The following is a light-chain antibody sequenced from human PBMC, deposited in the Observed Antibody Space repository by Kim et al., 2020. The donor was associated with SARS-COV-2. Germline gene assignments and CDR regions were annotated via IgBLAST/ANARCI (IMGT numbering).Light chain of an antibody. J-gene: IGKJ1*01. CDR2: GAS. CDR3: QQYSTSSHT. V-gene: IGKV3-20*01. Sequence: VLTQSPGTLSLSPGERATLSCRASQSVSSNYVAWYQQQPGQAPRLLIYGASNRATGIPDRFSGSGSGTDFTLTIRRLEPEDFAVYYCQQYSTSSHTFGQGTKVDIK. CDR1: QSVSSNY.